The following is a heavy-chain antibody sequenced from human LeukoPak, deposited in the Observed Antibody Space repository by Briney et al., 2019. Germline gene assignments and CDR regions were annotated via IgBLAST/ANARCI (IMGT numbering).Heavy chain of an antibody. Sequence: GESLKISCKGSGYSFTSYWIGWVRQMPGKGLEWMGIIYPGDSDTRYSPSFQGQVTISADKSISTAYLQWSSLKASDTAMYYCARGEWFGELFPAGNWFDPWGQGTLVTVSS. CDR3: ARGEWFGELFPAGNWFDP. CDR2: IYPGDSDT. V-gene: IGHV5-51*01. CDR1: GYSFTSYW. J-gene: IGHJ5*02. D-gene: IGHD3-10*01.